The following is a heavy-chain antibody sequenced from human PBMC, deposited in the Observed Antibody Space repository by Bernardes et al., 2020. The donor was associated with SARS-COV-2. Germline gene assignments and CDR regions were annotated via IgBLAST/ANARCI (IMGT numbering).Heavy chain of an antibody. V-gene: IGHV4-59*08. CDR3: ARHGKYCTNGVCQTYYYYAMDV. Sequence: SETLSLTCTVSGDSTRYYYWSWIRQPPGKGLEWNGYIYSSGTTTYNPSLKSRVTMSIDTSKNQFSLILSSVTAADTAVYYCARHGKYCTNGVCQTYYYYAMDVWGQGTKVTVSS. J-gene: IGHJ6*02. CDR1: GDSTRYYY. D-gene: IGHD2-8*01. CDR2: IYSSGTT.